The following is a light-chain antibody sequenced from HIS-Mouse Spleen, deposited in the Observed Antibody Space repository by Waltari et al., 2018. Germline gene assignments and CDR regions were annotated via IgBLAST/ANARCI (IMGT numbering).Light chain of an antibody. CDR1: ALPKKY. J-gene: IGLJ3*02. CDR3: YSTDSSGNHRV. Sequence: SYELTQPPSVSVSPGPTPRITCSGDALPKKYAYWYQQKSGQAPVLVIYEDSKRPSGIPERFSGSSSGTMATLTISGAQVEDEADYYCYSTDSSGNHRVFGGGTKLTVL. CDR2: EDS. V-gene: IGLV3-10*01.